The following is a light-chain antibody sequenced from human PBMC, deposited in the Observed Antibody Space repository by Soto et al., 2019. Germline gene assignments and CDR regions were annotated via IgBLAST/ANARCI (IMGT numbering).Light chain of an antibody. Sequence: DIQLTQSPSTLSASIGDRVVITCRAIQTIDRWLAWYQQRPGLAPRLLIYDASTLESGVPSRFSGSGSEKEFTLTISSLKPDDFATYHCQQYEGNPTFGQGTTVEVK. V-gene: IGKV1-5*01. CDR2: DAS. J-gene: IGKJ1*01. CDR1: QTIDRW. CDR3: QQYEGNPT.